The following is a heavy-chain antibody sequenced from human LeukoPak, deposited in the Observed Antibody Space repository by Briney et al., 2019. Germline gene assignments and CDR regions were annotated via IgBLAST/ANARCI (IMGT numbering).Heavy chain of an antibody. Sequence: GGSLRLSCTTSGFIFSDYGMHWVRQASGKGLEWVSGISWNSGSIGYADSVKGRFTISRDNAKNSLYLQMNSLRAEDTALYYCAKALPEWLLGSGFDYWGQGTLVTVSS. D-gene: IGHD3-3*01. CDR2: ISWNSGSI. CDR1: GFIFSDYG. CDR3: AKALPEWLLGSGFDY. V-gene: IGHV3-9*01. J-gene: IGHJ4*02.